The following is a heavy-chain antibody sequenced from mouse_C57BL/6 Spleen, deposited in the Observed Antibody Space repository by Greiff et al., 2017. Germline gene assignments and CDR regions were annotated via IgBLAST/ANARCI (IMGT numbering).Heavy chain of an antibody. CDR2: IDPSDSET. CDR3: AREDCGNSWFAY. D-gene: IGHD2-1*01. CDR1: GYTFTSYW. V-gene: IGHV1-52*01. Sequence: VQLQQPGAELVRPGSSVKLSCKASGYTFTSYWMHWVKQRPIQGLEWIGNIDPSDSETHYNQKFKDKATLTVDKSSSTAYMQLSSLTSEDSAVYYCAREDCGNSWFAYWGQGTLVTVSA. J-gene: IGHJ3*01.